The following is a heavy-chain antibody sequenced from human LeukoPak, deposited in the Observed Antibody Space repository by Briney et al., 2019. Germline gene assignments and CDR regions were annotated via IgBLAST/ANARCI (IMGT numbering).Heavy chain of an antibody. CDR1: GFTFSSYS. Sequence: PGGSLRLSCAASGFTFSSYSMNWVRQAPGKGLEWVSSISSSSYIYYADSVKGRFTISRDNAKNSLYLQMNSLRAEDTAVYYCARGAPRGGGDRDDAFDIWGQGTMVTVSS. CDR2: ISSSSYI. D-gene: IGHD2-21*02. J-gene: IGHJ3*02. CDR3: ARGAPRGGGDRDDAFDI. V-gene: IGHV3-21*01.